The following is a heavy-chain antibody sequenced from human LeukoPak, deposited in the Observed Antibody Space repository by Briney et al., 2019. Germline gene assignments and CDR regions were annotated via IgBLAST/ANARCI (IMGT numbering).Heavy chain of an antibody. Sequence: GGSLRLSCVVSGFTFSSFEMNWVRQAPGRGLEWVSYISSSGSTLYYADSVKGRSSISRDNAKNSLYLQMNSLRAEDTAVYYCVRGLDYNVAWVYWGQGTLVTVSS. CDR2: ISSSGSTL. V-gene: IGHV3-48*03. CDR3: VRGLDYNVAWVY. D-gene: IGHD3-10*01. J-gene: IGHJ4*02. CDR1: GFTFSSFE.